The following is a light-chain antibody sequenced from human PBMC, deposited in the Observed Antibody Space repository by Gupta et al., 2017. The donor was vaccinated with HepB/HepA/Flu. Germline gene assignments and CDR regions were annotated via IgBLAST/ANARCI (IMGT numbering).Light chain of an antibody. J-gene: IGLJ1*01. Sequence: QSVLTQPPSVSGPPGQRVTISCIGSSSNIGAGYDVHWYQQLPGTAPKLLIYGNDNRPSGVPDRFSDSKSGTSASLAITGLQAEDEADYYCQSYDSSLTDLYVFGPGTKVTVL. CDR1: SSNIGAGYD. CDR3: QSYDSSLTDLYV. CDR2: GND. V-gene: IGLV1-40*01.